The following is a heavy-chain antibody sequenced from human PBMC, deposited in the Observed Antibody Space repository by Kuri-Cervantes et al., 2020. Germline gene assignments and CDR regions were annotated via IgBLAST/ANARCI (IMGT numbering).Heavy chain of an antibody. CDR3: AKDHYYYEIPY. J-gene: IGHJ4*02. D-gene: IGHD3-22*01. CDR2: IYSGGST. CDR1: VFIVSSNY. Sequence: GESLKISCAASVFIVSSNYMSWVRQAPGEWLEWVTVIYSGGSTYYADTVKGRFTIARDNSKNTLYLQMISLRAEDTAVYYCAKDHYYYEIPYWGQGTLVTVSS. V-gene: IGHV3-66*01.